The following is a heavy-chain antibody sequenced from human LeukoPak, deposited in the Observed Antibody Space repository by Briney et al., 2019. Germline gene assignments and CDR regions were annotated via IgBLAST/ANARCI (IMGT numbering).Heavy chain of an antibody. CDR2: ISAYNGNT. J-gene: IGHJ3*02. Sequence: ASVKVSCKASGYTFTSYGISWVRQAPGQGLEWMGWISAYNGNTNYAQKLQGRVTMTTDTSTSTAYMELRSLRSDDTAVYYCAKDLLWGMEPAAGSGAFDIWGQGTMVTVSS. CDR1: GYTFTSYG. D-gene: IGHD2-2*01. V-gene: IGHV1-18*01. CDR3: AKDLLWGMEPAAGSGAFDI.